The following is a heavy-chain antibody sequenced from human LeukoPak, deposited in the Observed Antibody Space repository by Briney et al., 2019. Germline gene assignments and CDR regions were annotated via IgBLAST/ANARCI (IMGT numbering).Heavy chain of an antibody. CDR3: ARDRGHSGYDLYDY. V-gene: IGHV3-9*01. Sequence: GGSLRLSCEASGLTFDDYAMLWVRQAPGKGLEWVSGISWNSGSMGYADSVKGRFTISRDTAKDSLYLQMNSLRAEDTAVYYCARDRGHSGYDLYDYWGQGTLVTVSS. J-gene: IGHJ4*02. D-gene: IGHD5-12*01. CDR2: ISWNSGSM. CDR1: GLTFDDYA.